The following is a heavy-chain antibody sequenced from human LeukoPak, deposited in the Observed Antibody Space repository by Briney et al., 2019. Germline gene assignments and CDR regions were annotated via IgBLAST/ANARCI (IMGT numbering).Heavy chain of an antibody. CDR1: GFTFSIYA. V-gene: IGHV3-64D*06. D-gene: IGHD6-13*01. J-gene: IGHJ4*02. Sequence: GGSLRLSSSSSGFTFSIYAMHCVRQAPGKGLEYVSAISSNGGSTYYADSVKGRFTISRDNSKNTLYLQMSSLRAEETAVYYCVIGDARGRLYGSSRYPPVDYWGQGTLVTVSS. CDR3: VIGDARGRLYGSSRYPPVDY. CDR2: ISSNGGST.